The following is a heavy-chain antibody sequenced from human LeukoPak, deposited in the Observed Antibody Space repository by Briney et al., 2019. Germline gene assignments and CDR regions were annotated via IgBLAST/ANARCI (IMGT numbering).Heavy chain of an antibody. V-gene: IGHV4-34*01. CDR1: GGSFSGYY. CDR2: INHSGST. J-gene: IGHJ4*02. D-gene: IGHD4-11*01. Sequence: PSETLSLTXAVYGGSFSGYYWSWIRQPPGKGLEWIGEINHSGSTNYNPSLKSRVTISVDTSKNQFSLKLSSVTAADTAVYYCASGGTVRAFDYWGQGTLVTVSS. CDR3: ASGGTVRAFDY.